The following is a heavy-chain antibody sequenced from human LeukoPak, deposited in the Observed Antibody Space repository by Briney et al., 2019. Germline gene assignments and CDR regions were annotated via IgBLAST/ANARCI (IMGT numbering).Heavy chain of an antibody. CDR2: ISGSGGST. J-gene: IGHJ4*02. CDR3: AKRRSRYGDYVSDSFDY. D-gene: IGHD4-17*01. V-gene: IGHV3-23*01. Sequence: HPGGSLRLSCAASGFTFSSYAMSWVRQAPGKGLEWVSAISGSGGSTYYADSVKGRFTISRDNSKNTLYLQMNSLRAEDTAVYYCAKRRSRYGDYVSDSFDYWGQGTLVTVSS. CDR1: GFTFSSYA.